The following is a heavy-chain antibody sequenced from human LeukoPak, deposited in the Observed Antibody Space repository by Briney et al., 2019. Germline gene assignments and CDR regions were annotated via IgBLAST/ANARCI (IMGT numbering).Heavy chain of an antibody. Sequence: GGSLRLSCAASGFTFSSHWMHWVRHAPGKGLVWVSRINSDGSSTTYADSVKGRFTISRDNAKNTLYLQMNSLRAEDTAVYFCARDYGRSRDYGMDVWGQGTTVTVSS. CDR2: INSDGSST. D-gene: IGHD3-10*01. V-gene: IGHV3-74*01. CDR3: ARDYGRSRDYGMDV. CDR1: GFTFSSHW. J-gene: IGHJ6*02.